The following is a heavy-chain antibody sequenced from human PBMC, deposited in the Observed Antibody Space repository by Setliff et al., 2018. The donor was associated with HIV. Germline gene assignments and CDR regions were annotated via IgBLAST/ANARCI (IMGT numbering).Heavy chain of an antibody. Sequence: PSETLSLTCTVSGGSISSGGYYWSWIRQHPGEGLEWIGYIYYRGSTHYNPSLKSRVTISVDTSKNQFSLKLSSVTAADTAVYYCARAVTTLTAPTHFDYWGQGTLVTVSS. CDR3: ARAVTTLTAPTHFDY. V-gene: IGHV4-31*03. J-gene: IGHJ4*02. CDR1: GGSISSGGYY. D-gene: IGHD4-17*01. CDR2: IYYRGST.